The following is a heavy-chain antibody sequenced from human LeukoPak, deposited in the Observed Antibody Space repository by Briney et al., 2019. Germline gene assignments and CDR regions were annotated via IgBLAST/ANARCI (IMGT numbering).Heavy chain of an antibody. J-gene: IGHJ6*02. CDR2: ISDSSSLT. Sequence: GGSLRLSCAASGFTFSSFGMNSVRQAPGKGLEWVSYISDSSSLTYYADSVKGRFTISRDNAKNSLSLQLNSLRDEDTAVYFCAKVIRGGYGMDVWGQGTTVTVSS. CDR3: AKVIRGGYGMDV. D-gene: IGHD3-10*01. V-gene: IGHV3-48*02. CDR1: GFTFSSFG.